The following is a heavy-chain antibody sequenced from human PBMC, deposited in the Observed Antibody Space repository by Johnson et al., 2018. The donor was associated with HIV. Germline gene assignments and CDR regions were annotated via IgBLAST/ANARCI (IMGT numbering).Heavy chain of an antibody. CDR1: GFTFSSYA. V-gene: IGHV3-30-3*01. J-gene: IGHJ3*02. Sequence: QVQLVESGGGVVQPGRSLRLSCAASGFTFSSYAMHWVRQAPGKGLEWVAVISYDGSNKYYADSVKGRFTISRDNSNNTLYLQMNSLRAEDTAVYYCARTRQGAFDIWGQGTMVTVSS. CDR3: ARTRQGAFDI. CDR2: ISYDGSNK.